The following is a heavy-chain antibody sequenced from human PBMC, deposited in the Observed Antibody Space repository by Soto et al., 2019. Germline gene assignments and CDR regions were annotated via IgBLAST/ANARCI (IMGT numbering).Heavy chain of an antibody. Sequence: SQTLSLTCAISGDSVSSNSAAWNWIRQSPSRGLEWLGRTYYRSKWYNDYAVSVKSRITINPDTSKNQFSLQLNSVTPEDTAVYYCARDLPIPIVLMVPGAFDIWGQGTMVTVS. CDR1: GDSVSSNSAA. J-gene: IGHJ3*02. V-gene: IGHV6-1*01. CDR2: TYYRSKWYN. D-gene: IGHD2-8*01. CDR3: ARDLPIPIVLMVPGAFDI.